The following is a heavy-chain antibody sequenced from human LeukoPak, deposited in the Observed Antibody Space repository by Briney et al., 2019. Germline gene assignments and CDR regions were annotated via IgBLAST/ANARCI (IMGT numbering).Heavy chain of an antibody. V-gene: IGHV3-74*01. CDR3: VRDAYNILTAPYFDY. CDR1: GFTFRSYW. J-gene: IGHJ4*02. Sequence: GGSLRLSCAASGFTFRSYWMHWVRQAPGKGLLWVSRINSDGSTTSYADPVKGRFTISRDNAKNTLYLQMDSLRAEDTAVYYCVRDAYNILTAPYFDYWGQGTLVTVSS. CDR2: INSDGSTT. D-gene: IGHD3-9*01.